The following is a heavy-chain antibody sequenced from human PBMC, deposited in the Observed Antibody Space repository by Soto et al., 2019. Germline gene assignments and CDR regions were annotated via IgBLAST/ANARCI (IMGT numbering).Heavy chain of an antibody. V-gene: IGHV1-18*01. CDR3: AGDHGIRSSSTGTAV. CDR2: ISAYNGNT. D-gene: IGHD6-13*01. J-gene: IGHJ6*02. CDR1: GYGFTSQS. Sequence: KASCKACGYGFTSQSSSWVQQAPGQGLEWMGWISAYNGNTNYAQKLQGRVTMTTDTSTSTAYMELRSLRSDDTALFYCAGDHGIRSSSTGTAVRGQGTTVPVS.